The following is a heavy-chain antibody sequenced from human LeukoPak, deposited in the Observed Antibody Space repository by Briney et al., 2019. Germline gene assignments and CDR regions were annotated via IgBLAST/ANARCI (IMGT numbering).Heavy chain of an antibody. CDR2: IDYSGST. Sequence: KPSETLSLTCAVSGDSSSSSIYYWGWIRQPPGKGLEWIGSIDYSGSTYYNPSLKSRATISIDTSKNQFSLKLSSVTAADTAVYYCAREYTLYRSGWFLDYWGQGTLITVSS. V-gene: IGHV4-39*07. J-gene: IGHJ4*02. D-gene: IGHD6-19*01. CDR1: GDSSSSSIYY. CDR3: AREYTLYRSGWFLDY.